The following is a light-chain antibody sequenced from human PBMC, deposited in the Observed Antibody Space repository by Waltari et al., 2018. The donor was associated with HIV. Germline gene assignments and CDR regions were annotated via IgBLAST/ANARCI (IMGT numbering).Light chain of an antibody. CDR2: KDT. Sequence: QSVLTQPPSASGTPGQRVTISCSGSISNIENDNVSWDQQLTGAAHRLLIYKDTQRPSGVPDRFTGSKSCTSASLAISGLRSEDEADYYCVGWDSRLSGYVFGSGTKVTVL. V-gene: IGLV1-47*01. CDR3: VGWDSRLSGYV. J-gene: IGLJ1*01. CDR1: ISNIENDN.